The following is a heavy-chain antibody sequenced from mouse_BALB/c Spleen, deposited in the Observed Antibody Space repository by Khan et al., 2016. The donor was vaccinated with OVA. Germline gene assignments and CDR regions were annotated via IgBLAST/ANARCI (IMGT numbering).Heavy chain of an antibody. CDR1: GFTFSTYA. Sequence: EVELVESGGGLVKPGGPLKLSCAASGFTFSTYAVSWVRQTPEKRLEWVATINSGGDYTYYPDSVKGRFPISRDNAKNTLYLQMSSLRSEDTAMYYCAGHNYGPFAYWGQGTLVTVSA. V-gene: IGHV5-9-3*01. CDR2: INSGGDYT. J-gene: IGHJ3*01. D-gene: IGHD1-1*01. CDR3: AGHNYGPFAY.